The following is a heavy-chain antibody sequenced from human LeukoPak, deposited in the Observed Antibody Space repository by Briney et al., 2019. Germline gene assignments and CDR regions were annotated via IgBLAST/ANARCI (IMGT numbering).Heavy chain of an antibody. J-gene: IGHJ4*02. CDR3: ARDRTGYSSGWYPTL. Sequence: GGSLRLSCAASAFSLNAYNMNWVRQAPGKGLEWVSSISYTGTYIYYADSVKGRFTISRDNSKNTLYLQMNSLRAEDTAVYYCARDRTGYSSGWYPTLWGQGTLVTVSS. CDR1: AFSLNAYN. D-gene: IGHD6-19*01. V-gene: IGHV3-21*01. CDR2: ISYTGTYI.